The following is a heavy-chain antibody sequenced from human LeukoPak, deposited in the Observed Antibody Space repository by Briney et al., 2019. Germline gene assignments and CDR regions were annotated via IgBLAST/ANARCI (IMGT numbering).Heavy chain of an antibody. V-gene: IGHV3-30-3*01. Sequence: GGSLRLSCAASGFXFSTYAMHWVRQAPGKGLNWVTLISYDGINKYYADSVKGRFTISRDNSKNTLYLQMNTLRAEDTAVYFCARDLNYAHDYWGQGALVTVSS. CDR3: ARDLNYAHDY. D-gene: IGHD2-2*01. CDR2: ISYDGINK. J-gene: IGHJ4*02. CDR1: GFXFSTYA.